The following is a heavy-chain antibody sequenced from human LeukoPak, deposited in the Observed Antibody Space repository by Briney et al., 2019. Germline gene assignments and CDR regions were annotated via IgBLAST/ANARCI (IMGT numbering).Heavy chain of an antibody. V-gene: IGHV3-7*01. CDR1: GFTLSTFW. CDR3: ARPRWLQFGPHDS. CDR2: INQDGNEK. J-gene: IGHJ5*02. D-gene: IGHD5-24*01. Sequence: GGSLRLSCEASGFTLSTFWMSWVRQAPGKGLEWVANINQDGNEKHYVDSVKGRFTIPRDNAKNSLYLQMNSLGAEDTAVYYCARPRWLQFGPHDSWGQGSLVTVSS.